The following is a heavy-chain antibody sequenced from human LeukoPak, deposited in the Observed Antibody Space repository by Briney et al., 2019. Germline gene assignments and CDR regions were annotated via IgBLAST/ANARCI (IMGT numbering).Heavy chain of an antibody. V-gene: IGHV4-59*08. Sequence: SETLSLTCTASGGSISSYYWSWIRQPPGKGLEWMGYIYYSGSTNYNPSLKSRVTISVDTSKHQFSLKLSSVPAADPAVYYCARSDSSSLDYWGQGTLVTVSS. J-gene: IGHJ4*02. CDR3: ARSDSSSLDY. D-gene: IGHD6-13*01. CDR2: IYYSGST. CDR1: GGSISSYY.